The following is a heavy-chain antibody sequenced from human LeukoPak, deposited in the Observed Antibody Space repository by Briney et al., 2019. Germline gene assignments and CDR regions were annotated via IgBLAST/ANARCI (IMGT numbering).Heavy chain of an antibody. CDR1: GFTVSTNY. CDR2: IYSGDTT. Sequence: GGSLRLSCAASGFTVSTNYMSWVRQAPGKGLEWVSVIYSGDTTFYADSVRGKFTISRDNTKNTLYLQMNSLRAEDTAVYYCASILRSSSGYYFDYWGQGTLVTVSS. CDR3: ASILRSSSGYYFDY. D-gene: IGHD3-10*01. J-gene: IGHJ4*02. V-gene: IGHV3-66*01.